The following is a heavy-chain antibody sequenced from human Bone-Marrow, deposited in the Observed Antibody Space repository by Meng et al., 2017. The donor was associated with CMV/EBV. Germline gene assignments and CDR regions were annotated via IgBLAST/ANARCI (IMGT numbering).Heavy chain of an antibody. CDR2: ISYDGSNK. J-gene: IGHJ6*02. D-gene: IGHD2-2*02. V-gene: IGHV3-30-3*01. Sequence: GGSLRLSCAASGFTFSSYAMHWVRQAPGKGLEWVAVISYDGSNKYYADSVKGRFTISRDNSKNTLYLQMNSLRAEDTAVYYCARGLNVVVPAAIPNYYYYGMDVWGQGTTVTVSS. CDR3: ARGLNVVVPAAIPNYYYYGMDV. CDR1: GFTFSSYA.